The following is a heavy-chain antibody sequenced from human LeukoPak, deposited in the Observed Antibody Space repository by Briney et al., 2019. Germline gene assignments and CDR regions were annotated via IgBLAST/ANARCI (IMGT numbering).Heavy chain of an antibody. CDR1: GYTFTSYG. CDR2: ISAYNGNT. Sequence: ASVKVSCKASGYTFTSYGISWVRQAPGQGLEWMGWISAYNGNTNYAQKLQGRVTMTTDTSTSTAYMELRSLRSDDTAVYYCARRANYDFWSGYYPYYYYGMDVWGQGTTVTVSS. CDR3: ARRANYDFWSGYYPYYYYGMDV. J-gene: IGHJ6*02. D-gene: IGHD3-3*01. V-gene: IGHV1-18*01.